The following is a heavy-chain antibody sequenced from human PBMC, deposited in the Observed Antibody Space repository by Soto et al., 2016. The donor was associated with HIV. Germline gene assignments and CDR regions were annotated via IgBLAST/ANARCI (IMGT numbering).Heavy chain of an antibody. CDR3: ARDRTAYGLGTNWFDP. Sequence: QVQLQESGPGLVKPSETLSLICTVSGGSISSYYWSWIRQSPGKGLEWIGYIYYSGTTNYNPSLKSRVTISVDRSKNQYSLKLKSVTAADTAVYYCARDRTAYGLGTNWFDPWGQGTLVTGLL. D-gene: IGHD3-10*01. CDR1: GGSISSYY. CDR2: IYYSGTT. J-gene: IGHJ5*02. V-gene: IGHV4-59*12.